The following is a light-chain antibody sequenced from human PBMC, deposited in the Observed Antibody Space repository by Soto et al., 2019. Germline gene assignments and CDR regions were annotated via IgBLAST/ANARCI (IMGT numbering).Light chain of an antibody. V-gene: IGKV3-20*01. CDR2: GAS. Sequence: IVLTQSPGTLSLSPGERATLSCRASHSVSSIYLAWYQQKPGQAPRLLIYGASSRATGIPDRFSGSGSGTDFTLTISRLEPEDFALYYCQQYGSSPPYTFGQGTKLQIK. CDR1: HSVSSIY. J-gene: IGKJ2*01. CDR3: QQYGSSPPYT.